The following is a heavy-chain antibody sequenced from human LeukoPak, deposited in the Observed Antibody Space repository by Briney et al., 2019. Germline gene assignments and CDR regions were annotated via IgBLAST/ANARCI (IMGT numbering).Heavy chain of an antibody. CDR3: ARERNIGRFFDY. Sequence: GASVKVSCKASGYTFTSYYMHWVRQAPGQGLEWMGWISIYNGNTNYAQKLQGRVTMTTDTSTSTAYMELRSLRSDDTAVYYCARERNIGRFFDYWGQGTLVTVSS. J-gene: IGHJ4*02. CDR1: GYTFTSYY. V-gene: IGHV1-18*04. D-gene: IGHD2/OR15-2a*01. CDR2: ISIYNGNT.